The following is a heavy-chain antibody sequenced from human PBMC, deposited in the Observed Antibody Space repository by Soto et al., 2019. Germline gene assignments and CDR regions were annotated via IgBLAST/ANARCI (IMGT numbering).Heavy chain of an antibody. Sequence: SETXSLTCAVSGGHISSSNWWRCVHQPPGKGLEWIGEIYHSGSTNYNPSLKSRVTISVDTSKNQFSLKLSSVTAADTAVYYCTCYGDHGVGYYSGMDVWGQGTTVTVSS. CDR3: TCYGDHGVGYYSGMDV. V-gene: IGHV4-4*02. J-gene: IGHJ6*02. D-gene: IGHD4-17*01. CDR1: GGHISSSNW. CDR2: IYHSGST.